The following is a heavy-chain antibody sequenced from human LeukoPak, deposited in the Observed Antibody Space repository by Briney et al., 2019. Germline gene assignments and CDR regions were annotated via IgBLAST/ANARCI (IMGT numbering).Heavy chain of an antibody. CDR3: AREFTEYYYDSSKASY. Sequence: ASETLSLTCAVSGYSISSGYYWAWIRQPPGKGLEWIGKIYHNGNTYYNPSLKGRVTISVDTSKNQLSLKLSSVTAADTALYYCAREFTEYYYDSSKASYWGQGTLVTVSS. CDR2: IYHNGNT. D-gene: IGHD3-22*01. CDR1: GYSISSGYY. V-gene: IGHV4-38-2*02. J-gene: IGHJ4*02.